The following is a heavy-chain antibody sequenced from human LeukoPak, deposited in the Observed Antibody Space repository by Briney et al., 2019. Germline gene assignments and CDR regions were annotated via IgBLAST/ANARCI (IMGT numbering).Heavy chain of an antibody. J-gene: IGHJ3*02. Sequence: PGGSLGLSCAASGITFSSYGMNWVRQAPGKGLEWVSYISSSSSTIYYADSVKGRFTISRDNAKNSLYLQMNSLRAEDTAVYYCARDSSTHIVVVTAILGAFDIWGQGTMVTVSS. CDR2: ISSSSSTI. CDR3: ARDSSTHIVVVTAILGAFDI. CDR1: GITFSSYG. D-gene: IGHD2-21*02. V-gene: IGHV3-48*01.